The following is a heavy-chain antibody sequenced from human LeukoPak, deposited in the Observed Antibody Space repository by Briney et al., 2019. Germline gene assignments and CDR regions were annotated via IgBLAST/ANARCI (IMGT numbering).Heavy chain of an antibody. V-gene: IGHV4-34*01. CDR2: INHSGST. CDR3: ARATVTTYRRRSKYYFDY. J-gene: IGHJ4*02. D-gene: IGHD4-17*01. CDR1: GGSFSGYY. Sequence: SETLSLTCAVYGGSFSGYYWSWIRQPPGKGLEWLGEINHSGSTNYNPSLKSRVTISVDTSKNQFSLKLSSVTAADTAVYYCARATVTTYRRRSKYYFDYWGQGTLVTVSS.